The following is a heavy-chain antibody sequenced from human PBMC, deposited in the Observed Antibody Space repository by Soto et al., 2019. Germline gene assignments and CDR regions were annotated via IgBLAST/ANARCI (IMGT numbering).Heavy chain of an antibody. D-gene: IGHD2-21*02. Sequence: PSETLSLTCAVSGGSINSYTFIWVRMGQRPGLGLGWVGEMCVTGVTYFNPTLKSPFTVAVVTSKNQFSLKLTSVTAAVTAVYYCGRLTSRLNVASDGRSKLFTPWGPGNL. J-gene: IGHJ5*02. CDR2: MCVTGVT. CDR1: GGSINSYTFI. CDR3: GRLTSRLNVASDGRSKLFTP. V-gene: IGHV4-39*01.